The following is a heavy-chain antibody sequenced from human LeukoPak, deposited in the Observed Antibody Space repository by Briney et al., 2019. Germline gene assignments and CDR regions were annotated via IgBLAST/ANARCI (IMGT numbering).Heavy chain of an antibody. CDR3: ARQYTTGWYYFDS. D-gene: IGHD6-19*01. Sequence: GGSLRLSCAASGFAFDDYAMHWVRQAPGKGLEWLSGISWNSGTIGYADSVKGRFTISRDNAKNSLYLQMNSLRAEDTALYYCARQYTTGWYYFDSWGQGTLVTVSS. CDR1: GFAFDDYA. CDR2: ISWNSGTI. V-gene: IGHV3-9*01. J-gene: IGHJ4*02.